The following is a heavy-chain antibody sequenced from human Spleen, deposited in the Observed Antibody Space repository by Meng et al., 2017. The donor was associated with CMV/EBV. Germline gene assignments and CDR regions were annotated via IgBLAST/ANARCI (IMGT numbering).Heavy chain of an antibody. CDR1: GYIFTTYY. J-gene: IGHJ3*02. D-gene: IGHD2-2*01. V-gene: IGHV1-46*01. CDR3: ARPRYCSGTSCEDTFDI. Sequence: ASVKVSCKASGYIFTTYYMHWVRQAPGQGLEWMGIINPSAGSTRYAPNFQGRVSMTSDTSTSTAYLELSSLISEDTAVYYCARPRYCSGTSCEDTFDIWGQGTMVTVSS. CDR2: INPSAGST.